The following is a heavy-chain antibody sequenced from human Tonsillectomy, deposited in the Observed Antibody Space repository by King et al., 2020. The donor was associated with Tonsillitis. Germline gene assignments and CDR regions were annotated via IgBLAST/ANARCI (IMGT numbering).Heavy chain of an antibody. V-gene: IGHV3-7*03. J-gene: IGHJ2*01. Sequence: VQLVESGGGLVQPGGSLRLSCAASGFTFSSYWMSWVRQAPGKGLEWGANIKQDGSEAYYVDSVTGRLTISRDNAENSLYLQMNSLRAEDTAVYYCARDSLTATRAFDLWGRGTLVTVSS. CDR3: ARDSLTATRAFDL. CDR1: GFTFSSYW. D-gene: IGHD1-14*01. CDR2: IKQDGSEA.